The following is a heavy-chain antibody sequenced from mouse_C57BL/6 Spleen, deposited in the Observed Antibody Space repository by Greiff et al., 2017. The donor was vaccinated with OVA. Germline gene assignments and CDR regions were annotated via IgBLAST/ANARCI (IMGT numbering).Heavy chain of an antibody. CDR3: ARSSGRGSWFAY. CDR1: GYTFTSYW. Sequence: VQLQQPGAELVKPGASVKLSCKASGYTFTSYWMQWVKQRPGQGLEWIGEIDPSASYTNYNQKFKGKATLTVDTSSSTAYMQLSSLTAEDSAVYYCARSSGRGSWFAYWGQGTLVTVSA. J-gene: IGHJ3*01. D-gene: IGHD3-1*01. CDR2: IDPSASYT. V-gene: IGHV1-50*01.